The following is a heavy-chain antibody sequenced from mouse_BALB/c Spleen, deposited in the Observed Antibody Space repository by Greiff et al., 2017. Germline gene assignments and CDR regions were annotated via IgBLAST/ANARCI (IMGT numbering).Heavy chain of an antibody. Sequence: DVMLVESGGGLVKPGGSLKISCAASGFTFSSYAMSWVRQSPEKRLEWVAEISSGGSYTYYPDTVTGRFTISRDNAKNTLYLEMSSLRSEDTAMYYCARVDTTAYAMDYWGQGTSVTVSS. CDR1: GFTFSSYA. J-gene: IGHJ4*01. CDR2: ISSGGSYT. D-gene: IGHD1-2*01. CDR3: ARVDTTAYAMDY. V-gene: IGHV5-9-4*01.